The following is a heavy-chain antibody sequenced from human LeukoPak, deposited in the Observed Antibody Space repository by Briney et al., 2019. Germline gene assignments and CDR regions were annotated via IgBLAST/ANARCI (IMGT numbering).Heavy chain of an antibody. V-gene: IGHV1-18*01. CDR3: ARQVDTSMALPDY. J-gene: IGHJ4*02. CDR2: ISAYNGNT. CDR1: GYTFSSYG. D-gene: IGHD5-18*01. Sequence: GAPVTVSFTSSGYTFSSYGISWVRQAPGQGLEWMGWISAYNGNTNYAQKHRGRVTMTTDTSTSTAYMEVRSLSSDDTAIYYCARQVDTSMALPDYWGQGTLVTVSS.